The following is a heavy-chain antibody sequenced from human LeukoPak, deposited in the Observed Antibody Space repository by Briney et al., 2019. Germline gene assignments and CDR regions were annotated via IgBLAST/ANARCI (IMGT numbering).Heavy chain of an antibody. CDR3: AKDISGGGAVASTSSLYYYYMDV. V-gene: IGHV3-9*01. D-gene: IGHD6-19*01. CDR2: ISWNSGSI. Sequence: PGGSLRLSCAASGFTFDDYAMHWVRQAPGKGLEWVSGISWNSGSIGYADSVKGRFTISRDNAKNSLYLQMNSLRAEDTALYYCAKDISGGGAVASTSSLYYYYMDVWGKGTTVTVSS. J-gene: IGHJ6*03. CDR1: GFTFDDYA.